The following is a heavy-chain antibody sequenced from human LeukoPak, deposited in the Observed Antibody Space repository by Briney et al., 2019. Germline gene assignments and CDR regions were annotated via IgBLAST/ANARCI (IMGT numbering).Heavy chain of an antibody. Sequence: PSETLSLTCAVYGGSFSGYYWSWIRQPPGKGLEWIGEINHSGSTNYNPSLKSRVTISVDTSKNQFSLKLSSVTAADTAVYHCARLVSGSSGWDYNYWGQGTLVTVSS. J-gene: IGHJ4*02. CDR3: ARLVSGSSGWDYNY. CDR1: GGSFSGYY. D-gene: IGHD6-19*01. CDR2: INHSGST. V-gene: IGHV4-34*01.